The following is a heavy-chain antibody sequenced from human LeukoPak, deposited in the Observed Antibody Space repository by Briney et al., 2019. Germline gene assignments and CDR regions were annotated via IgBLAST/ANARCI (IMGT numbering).Heavy chain of an antibody. CDR3: ARERRDGYKVYFDY. CDR1: GYSISSGYY. CDR2: VYYSGST. V-gene: IGHV4-61*01. Sequence: SETLSLTCTVSGYSISSGYYWGWIRQPPGKGLEWIGYVYYSGSTNYNPSLKSRVTISVDTSKNQFSLRLSSVTAADTAVYYCARERRDGYKVYFDYWGQGTLVTVSS. J-gene: IGHJ4*02. D-gene: IGHD5-24*01.